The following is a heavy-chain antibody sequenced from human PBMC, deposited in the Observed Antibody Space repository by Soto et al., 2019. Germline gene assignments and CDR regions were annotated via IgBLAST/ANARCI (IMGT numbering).Heavy chain of an antibody. J-gene: IGHJ4*02. Sequence: GESLKISCKGSGYSLTSYWIGWVRQMPGKGLEWMGIIYPGDSDTRYSPSFQGQVTISADKSISTAYLQWSSLKASDTAMYYCARSYYYDSSGYYLFLDYWGQGTLVTVSS. CDR1: GYSLTSYW. D-gene: IGHD3-22*01. CDR2: IYPGDSDT. V-gene: IGHV5-51*01. CDR3: ARSYYYDSSGYYLFLDY.